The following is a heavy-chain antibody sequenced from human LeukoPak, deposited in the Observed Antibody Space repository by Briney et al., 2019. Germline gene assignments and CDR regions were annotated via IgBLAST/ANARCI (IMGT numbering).Heavy chain of an antibody. CDR3: ARVSVRGVLPPYFDY. J-gene: IGHJ4*02. D-gene: IGHD3-10*01. V-gene: IGHV3-74*01. Sequence: GGSLRLSCAASGFTFSSYWMHWVRQAPGKGLLWVSRVNRDGSSTSYADSVKGRFTISRDNAKNSLYLQMNSLRAEDTAVYYCARVSVRGVLPPYFDYWGQGTLVTVSS. CDR1: GFTFSSYW. CDR2: VNRDGSST.